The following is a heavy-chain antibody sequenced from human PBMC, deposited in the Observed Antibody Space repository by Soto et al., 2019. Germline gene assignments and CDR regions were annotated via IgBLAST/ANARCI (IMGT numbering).Heavy chain of an antibody. D-gene: IGHD2-15*01. CDR1: GGSISSGDYY. CDR3: ARDRVVAATEYYYYGMDV. J-gene: IGHJ6*02. V-gene: IGHV4-30-4*01. Sequence: PLSLTCTVSGGSISSGDYYCSWIRQPPGKGLEWIGYIYYSGSTYYNPSLKSRVTISVDTSKNQFSLKLSSVTAADTAVYYCARDRVVAATEYYYYGMDVWGQGTTVTVSS. CDR2: IYYSGST.